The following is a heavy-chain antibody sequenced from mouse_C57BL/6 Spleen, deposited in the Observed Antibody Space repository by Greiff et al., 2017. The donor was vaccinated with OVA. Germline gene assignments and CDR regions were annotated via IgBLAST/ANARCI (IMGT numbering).Heavy chain of an antibody. CDR1: GFNIKDDY. Sequence: VQLQQSGAELVRPGASVKLSCTASGFNIKDDYMHWVKQRPEQGLEWIGWIDPESGDTEYASKFQGKATITGDTSSNTAYLQLSSLTSEDTAVYYCTDSSGYVGWFAYWGQGTLVTVSA. CDR3: TDSSGYVGWFAY. J-gene: IGHJ3*01. CDR2: IDPESGDT. V-gene: IGHV14-4*01. D-gene: IGHD3-2*02.